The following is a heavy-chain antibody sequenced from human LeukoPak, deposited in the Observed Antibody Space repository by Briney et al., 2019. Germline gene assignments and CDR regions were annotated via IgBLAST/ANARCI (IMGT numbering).Heavy chain of an antibody. CDR3: ARGAPWIVGATH. CDR2: IYYSGST. V-gene: IGHV4-59*01. CDR1: GGSISSYY. J-gene: IGHJ4*02. D-gene: IGHD1-26*01. Sequence: SETLSLTCTVSGGSISSYYWSWIRQPPGKGLEWIGYIYYSGSTNYNPSLKSRVTISVDTSKNQFSQKLSSVTAADTAVYYCARGAPWIVGATHWGQGTLVTVSS.